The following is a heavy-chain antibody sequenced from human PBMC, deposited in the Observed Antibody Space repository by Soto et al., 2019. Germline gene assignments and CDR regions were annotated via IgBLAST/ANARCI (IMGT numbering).Heavy chain of an antibody. D-gene: IGHD3-16*02. CDR3: ARELWCEELSSVYYYYGLYV. V-gene: IGHV4-31*01. CDR1: GRSSSSGCNY. J-gene: IGHJ6*02. Sequence: QVQLQESGPGLVKPSQTLYLTCTVSGRSSSSGCNYWSWVGQHSGKGLEWIGHIHYSGSTYYSPSPTSLVTISIDTSTNQFSLKLNSVTAADTAVYYCARELWCEELSSVYYYYGLYVWGQGTTVTVSS. CDR2: IHYSGST.